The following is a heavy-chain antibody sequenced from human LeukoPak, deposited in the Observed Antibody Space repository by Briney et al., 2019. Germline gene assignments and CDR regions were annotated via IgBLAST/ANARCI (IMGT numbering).Heavy chain of an antibody. Sequence: GASVKVSFKASGGTFSSYAISWVRPAPGQGLEWMGGIIPIFGTANYAQKFQGRVTITADESTSTAYMELSSLRSEDTAVYYCASRPLRWDWSDPWGQGTLVTVSS. CDR2: IIPIFGTA. D-gene: IGHD5-12*01. V-gene: IGHV1-69*13. J-gene: IGHJ5*02. CDR1: GGTFSSYA. CDR3: ASRPLRWDWSDP.